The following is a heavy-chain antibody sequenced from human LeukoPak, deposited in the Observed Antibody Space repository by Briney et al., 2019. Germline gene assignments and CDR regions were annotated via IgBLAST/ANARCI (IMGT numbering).Heavy chain of an antibody. Sequence: GGSLRLSCAASGFTFSGSAMQWVCQACGKGVEGVGRIRRKANSYATAYAASVKGRFTISRDDSKNTAYLQMNSLKTEDTAVYYCTRGNYDSSGYYWCYFDYWGQGTLVTVSS. V-gene: IGHV3-73*01. CDR1: GFTFSGSA. J-gene: IGHJ4*02. D-gene: IGHD3-22*01. CDR3: TRGNYDSSGYYWCYFDY. CDR2: IRRKANSYAT.